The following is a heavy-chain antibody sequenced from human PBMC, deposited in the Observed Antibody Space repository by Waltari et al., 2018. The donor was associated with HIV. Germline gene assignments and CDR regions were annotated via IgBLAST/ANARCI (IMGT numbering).Heavy chain of an antibody. D-gene: IGHD2-2*02. CDR2: IWYDGSNK. Sequence: QVQLVESGGGVVQPGRSLRLSCAASGFTFSSYGMQWVRQAPGKGLEWVAVIWYDGSNKYYADSVKGRFTISRDNSKNTLYLQMNSLRAEDTAVYYCARDPIYCSSTSCYTHFDYWGQGTLVTVSS. J-gene: IGHJ4*02. CDR3: ARDPIYCSSTSCYTHFDY. V-gene: IGHV3-33*01. CDR1: GFTFSSYG.